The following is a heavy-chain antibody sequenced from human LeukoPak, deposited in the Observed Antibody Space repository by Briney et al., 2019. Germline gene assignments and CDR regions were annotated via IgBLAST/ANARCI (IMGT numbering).Heavy chain of an antibody. Sequence: SETLSLTCTVSGGSISSSSYYWGWIRQPPGKGLEWIGSIYYSGSTYYNPSLKSRVTISVDTSKNQFSLKLSSVTAADTAVYYCARDALGARVVDAVQPDDYWGQGTLVTVSS. D-gene: IGHD1-26*01. V-gene: IGHV4-39*07. CDR2: IYYSGST. J-gene: IGHJ4*02. CDR1: GGSISSSSYY. CDR3: ARDALGARVVDAVQPDDY.